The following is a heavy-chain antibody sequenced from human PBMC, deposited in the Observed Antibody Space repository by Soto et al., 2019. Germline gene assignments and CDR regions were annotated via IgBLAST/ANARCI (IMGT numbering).Heavy chain of an antibody. V-gene: IGHV4-39*01. CDR2: IYYSGST. Sequence: PSETLSLTCTVSGGSISSSSYYWGWIRQPPGKGLEWIGSIYYSGSTYYNPSLKSRVTISVDTSKNQFSLKLSSVTAADTAVYYCGSLGIRFLDWLGFDPWGKGTRVT. D-gene: IGHD3-3*01. CDR3: GSLGIRFLDWLGFDP. J-gene: IGHJ5*02. CDR1: GGSISSSSYY.